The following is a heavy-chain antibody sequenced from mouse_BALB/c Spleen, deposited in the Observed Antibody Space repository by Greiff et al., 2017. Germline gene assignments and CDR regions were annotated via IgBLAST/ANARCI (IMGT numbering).Heavy chain of an antibody. V-gene: IGHV5-6-5*01. Sequence: EVQRVESGGGLVKPGGSLKLSCAASGFTFSSYAMSWVRQTPEKRLEWVASISSGGSTYYPDSVKGRFTISRDNARNILYLQMSSLRSEDTAMYYCARGVGYGAMDYWGQGTSVTVSS. CDR2: ISSGGST. J-gene: IGHJ4*01. D-gene: IGHD2-14*01. CDR3: ARGVGYGAMDY. CDR1: GFTFSSYA.